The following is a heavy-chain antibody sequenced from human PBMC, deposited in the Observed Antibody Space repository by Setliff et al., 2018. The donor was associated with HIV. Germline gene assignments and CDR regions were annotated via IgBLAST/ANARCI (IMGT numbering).Heavy chain of an antibody. Sequence: KSSETLSLTCTVSGGSFTSRSYYWGWIRQPPGKGLEWIGSIFYSGITYYNPSPKSRVTISVDTSKNQFSLNLTSVTAADTAVYYCARSKTFYDFWGGYYTHGAFKIWGLGTMVT. CDR3: ARSKTFYDFWGGYYTHGAFKI. V-gene: IGHV4-39*01. D-gene: IGHD3-3*01. J-gene: IGHJ3*02. CDR2: IFYSGIT. CDR1: GGSFTSRSYY.